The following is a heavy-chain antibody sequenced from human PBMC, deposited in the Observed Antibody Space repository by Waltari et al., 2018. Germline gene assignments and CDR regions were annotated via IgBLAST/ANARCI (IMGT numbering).Heavy chain of an antibody. J-gene: IGHJ4*02. CDR2: IIPILGTA. Sequence: QVQLVQSGAEVKKPGSSVKVSCKASGGTFSSYAISWVRQAPGQGLEWMGGIIPILGTANYAQRVQGRVTITADESTSTAYMELSSLRSEDTAVYYCAREAVGANYILDYWGQGTLVTVSS. CDR3: AREAVGANYILDY. V-gene: IGHV1-69*13. D-gene: IGHD1-26*01. CDR1: GGTFSSYA.